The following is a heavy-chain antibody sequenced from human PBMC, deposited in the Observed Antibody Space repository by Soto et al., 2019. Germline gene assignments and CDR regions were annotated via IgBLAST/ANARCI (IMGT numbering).Heavy chain of an antibody. J-gene: IGHJ4*02. Sequence: ASVKVSCKASGYTFTSYGISWVRQAPGHGVEWMGWISAYNGNKNYAQKVQGRVTMPTQTSTSTAYMELRSLRSDDPAVYYCACVGTHSVPGGIDYWGQGTLVTVSS. V-gene: IGHV1-18*01. D-gene: IGHD2-2*01. CDR1: GYTFTSYG. CDR2: ISAYNGNK. CDR3: ACVGTHSVPGGIDY.